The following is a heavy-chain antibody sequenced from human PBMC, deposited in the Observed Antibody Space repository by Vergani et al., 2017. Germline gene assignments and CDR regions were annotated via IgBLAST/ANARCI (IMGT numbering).Heavy chain of an antibody. CDR2: ISSSSSYI. CDR1: GFTFSSYS. D-gene: IGHD3-22*01. J-gene: IGHJ5*02. CDR3: ARDGNEINYYDSSGTFDP. V-gene: IGHV3-21*01. Sequence: EVQLVESGGGLVKPGGSLRLSCAASGFTFSSYSMNWVRQAPGKGLEWVSSISSSSSYIYYADSVKGRFTISRDNAKNSLYLKMNSLRAEDTAVYYCARDGNEINYYDSSGTFDPWGQGTLVTVSS.